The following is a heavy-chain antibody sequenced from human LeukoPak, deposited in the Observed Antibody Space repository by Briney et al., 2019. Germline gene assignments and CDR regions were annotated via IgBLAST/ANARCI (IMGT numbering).Heavy chain of an antibody. Sequence: GGSLRLSCAASGFTFSSYSMNWVRQAPGKGLEWVSSISSSGSYTYYADSVKGRFTVSRDNAKNSLYLQMNSLRAEDTAVYYCARVTRGLGFSASVLIGYWGQGTLVTVSS. D-gene: IGHD2-8*01. V-gene: IGHV3-21*01. CDR2: ISSSGSYT. CDR3: ARVTRGLGFSASVLIGY. CDR1: GFTFSSYS. J-gene: IGHJ4*02.